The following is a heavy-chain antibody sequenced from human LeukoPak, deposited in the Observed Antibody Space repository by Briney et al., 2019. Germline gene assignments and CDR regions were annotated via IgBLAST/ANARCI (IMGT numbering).Heavy chain of an antibody. V-gene: IGHV3-30-3*01. D-gene: IGHD1-14*01. CDR2: ISYDGSNN. CDR1: GFIFSNYP. J-gene: IGHJ3*02. Sequence: GGSLRLSCAVSGFIFSNYPMHWVPPAPGKALAGVAAISYDGSNNYYAAFVKGRFTTSRDNSNNTLYVQITSLRADDTAVYYCARQQTYGIVRDTAFDICGQGTKVTISS. CDR3: ARQQTYGIVRDTAFDI.